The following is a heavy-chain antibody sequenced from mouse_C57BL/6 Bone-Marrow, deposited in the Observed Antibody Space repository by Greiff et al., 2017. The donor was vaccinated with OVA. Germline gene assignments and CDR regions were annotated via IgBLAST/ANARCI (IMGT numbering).Heavy chain of an antibody. CDR2: INPSTGGT. CDR1: GYSFTGYY. D-gene: IGHD1-1*01. J-gene: IGHJ1*03. Sequence: EVKLVESGPELVKPGASVKISCKASGYSFTGYYMNWVKQSPEKSLEWIGEINPSTGGTTYNQKFKAKATLTVDKSSSTAYMQLKSLTSEDSAVYYCARRHYYGSSYRYFDVWGTGTTVTVSS. V-gene: IGHV1-42*01. CDR3: ARRHYYGSSYRYFDV.